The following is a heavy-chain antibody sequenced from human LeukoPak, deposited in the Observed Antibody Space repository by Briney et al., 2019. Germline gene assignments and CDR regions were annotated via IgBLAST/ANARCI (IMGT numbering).Heavy chain of an antibody. CDR1: GGPISSSSYY. CDR3: ARVAVGATTGFHY. D-gene: IGHD1-26*01. CDR2: IYYSGST. J-gene: IGHJ4*02. Sequence: SETLSLTCTVSGGPISSSSYYWGWIRQPPGKGLEWIGSIYYSGSTYYNPSLKSRVTISVDTSKNQFSLKLSSVAAADTAVYYCARVAVGATTGFHYWSQGTLVTVSS. V-gene: IGHV4-39*07.